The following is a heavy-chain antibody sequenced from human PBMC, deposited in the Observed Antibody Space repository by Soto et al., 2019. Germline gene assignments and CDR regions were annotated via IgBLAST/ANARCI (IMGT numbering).Heavy chain of an antibody. Sequence: QLQLQESGPGLVKPSETLSLTCTVSGGSISSSSYYWGWIRQPPGKGLEWIGSIYYSGVSYDNPGLPSRVTISVDMSKYQFSLQMRHVTDADTAVYYCASQYYYDSSGYYAKYYYYGMDVWGQGTTVTVSS. CDR2: IYYSGVS. V-gene: IGHV4-39*01. J-gene: IGHJ6*02. CDR1: GGSISSSSYY. CDR3: ASQYYYDSSGYYAKYYYYGMDV. D-gene: IGHD3-22*01.